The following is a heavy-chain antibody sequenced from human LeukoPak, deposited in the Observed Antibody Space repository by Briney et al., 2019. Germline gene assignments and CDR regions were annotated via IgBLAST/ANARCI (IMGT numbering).Heavy chain of an antibody. CDR3: ARGGYDDGHFDY. V-gene: IGHV1-8*03. J-gene: IGHJ4*02. D-gene: IGHD5-12*01. CDR1: GYTFTSYD. CDR2: MNPNSGNT. Sequence: ASVKVSSKASGYTFTSYDINWVRQATGQGLEWMGWMNPNSGNTGYAQKFQGRVTITRNTSISTAYMELSSLRSEDTAVYYCARGGYDDGHFDYWGQGTLVTVSS.